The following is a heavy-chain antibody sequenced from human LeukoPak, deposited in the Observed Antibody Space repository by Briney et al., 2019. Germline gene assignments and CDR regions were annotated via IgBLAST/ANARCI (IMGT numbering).Heavy chain of an antibody. CDR2: IKTDGSET. CDR3: VKNNGWFHLAQ. CDR1: GFNFRDHW. D-gene: IGHD6-19*01. V-gene: IGHV3-7*03. Sequence: PGGSLRLSCAASGFNFRDHWMYWVRQAPGKGLESVGHIKTDGSETHYLDSLRGRFSISRDNTNIALYLQMSSLRVEDTAVYYCVKNNGWFHLAQWGQGTLVTVSS. J-gene: IGHJ4*02.